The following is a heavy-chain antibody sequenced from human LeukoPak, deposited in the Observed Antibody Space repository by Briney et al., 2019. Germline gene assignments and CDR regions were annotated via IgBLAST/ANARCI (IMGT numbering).Heavy chain of an antibody. CDR1: GFTFSTYA. D-gene: IGHD2-2*02. Sequence: GGSLRLSCAASGFTFSTYAMHWVRQAPGKGLEWVAVISNDGSNKYYADSVKGRFTISRDNSKNTLYLQMNSLRAEDTAVYYCARSCSSTSCYRSWDAFDIWGQGTMVTVSS. CDR2: ISNDGSNK. J-gene: IGHJ3*02. V-gene: IGHV3-30-3*01. CDR3: ARSCSSTSCYRSWDAFDI.